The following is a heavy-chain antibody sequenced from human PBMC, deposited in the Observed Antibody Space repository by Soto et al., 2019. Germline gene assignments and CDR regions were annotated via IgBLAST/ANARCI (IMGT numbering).Heavy chain of an antibody. D-gene: IGHD6-19*01. CDR1: GFTFSSYG. CDR3: AKGGRSSGWYIVDY. V-gene: IGHV3-30*18. CDR2: ISYDGSNK. Sequence: PGGSLRLSCAASGFTFSSYGMHWVRQAPGKGLEWVAVISYDGSNKYYADSVKGRFTISRDNSKNTLYLQMNSLRAEDTAVYYCAKGGRSSGWYIVDYWGQGTLVTVSS. J-gene: IGHJ4*02.